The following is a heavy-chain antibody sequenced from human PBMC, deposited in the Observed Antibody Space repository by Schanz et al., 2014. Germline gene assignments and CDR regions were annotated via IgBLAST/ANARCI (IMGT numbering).Heavy chain of an antibody. J-gene: IGHJ4*02. Sequence: QVPLVQSGAEVKKPGSSVKVSCKASGGTFSNYAINWVRQAPGQGLEWMGRIIPVVNVSNYPQRFQGRLTISADISTTTAFLELTSLRSEDTAVYYCAREGDQFFAAHYFFDDWGQGTLVTVSS. CDR2: IIPVVNVS. CDR1: GGTFSNYA. CDR3: AREGDQFFAAHYFFDD. V-gene: IGHV1-69*04. D-gene: IGHD6-6*01.